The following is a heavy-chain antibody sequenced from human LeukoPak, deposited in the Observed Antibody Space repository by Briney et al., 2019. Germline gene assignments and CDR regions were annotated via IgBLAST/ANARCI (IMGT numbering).Heavy chain of an antibody. Sequence: ASVKVSCKASGYTFTSYYMHWVRQAPGQGLEWMGIINPSGGSTSYAQKLQGRVTMTRDTSTSTVYMELSSLRSEDTAVYYCASQLYSSSYLNYYYYGMDVWGQGTTVTVSS. CDR2: INPSGGST. CDR1: GYTFTSYY. D-gene: IGHD6-6*01. CDR3: ASQLYSSSYLNYYYYGMDV. J-gene: IGHJ6*02. V-gene: IGHV1-46*01.